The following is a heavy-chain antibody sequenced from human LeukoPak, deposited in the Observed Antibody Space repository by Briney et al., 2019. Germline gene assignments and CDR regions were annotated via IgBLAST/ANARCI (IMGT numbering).Heavy chain of an antibody. CDR2: FAPEDGET. V-gene: IGHV1-24*01. J-gene: IGHJ6*02. Sequence: ASVKVSCKVSGYTLTELSMHWVRQAPGKGLEGRGGFAPEDGETIYAQKFQGRVTMTEDTSTDTAYMELSSLRSEDTAVYYCATVRRGYCSGGSCYRHYYYYGMDVWGQGTTVTVSS. CDR1: GYTLTELS. D-gene: IGHD2-15*01. CDR3: ATVRRGYCSGGSCYRHYYYYGMDV.